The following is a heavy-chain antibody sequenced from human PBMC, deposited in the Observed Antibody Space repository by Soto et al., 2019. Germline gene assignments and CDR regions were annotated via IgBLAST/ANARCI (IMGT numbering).Heavy chain of an antibody. CDR2: IIPIFGTA. V-gene: IGHV1-69*13. J-gene: IGHJ4*02. CDR3: SIQLNNSAPYYPIGY. Sequence: SVKVSCKASGGTFSNYSISWVRQAPGQGLEWMGGIIPIFGTANYAQKFQGRVTITADESTSTAYMGLSSLRSEDTAVYYFSIQLNNSAPYYPIGYWGQGTLVTVSS. D-gene: IGHD3-10*01. CDR1: GGTFSNYS.